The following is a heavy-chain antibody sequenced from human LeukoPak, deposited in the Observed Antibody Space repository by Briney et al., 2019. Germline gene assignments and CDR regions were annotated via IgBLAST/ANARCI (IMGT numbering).Heavy chain of an antibody. CDR1: GFTFSNYF. Sequence: GGSLRLSCEASGFTFSNYFMSWVRQAPGQGLEWVANIKQDGSDKYYVDSVKGRFTISRDNAKNSLYLQMNSLGVEDAAVYYCARGGSPGDYFAYWGQGTLVTVAS. CDR3: ARGGSPGDYFAY. J-gene: IGHJ4*02. CDR2: IKQDGSDK. V-gene: IGHV3-7*04. D-gene: IGHD3-16*01.